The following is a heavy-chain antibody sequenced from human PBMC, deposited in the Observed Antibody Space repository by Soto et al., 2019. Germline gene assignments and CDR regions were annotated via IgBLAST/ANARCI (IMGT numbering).Heavy chain of an antibody. D-gene: IGHD2-2*02. CDR1: GFTFSSYA. V-gene: IGHV3-23*01. Sequence: GGSLRLGXAASGFTFSSYAMSWVRQTPGKGVEWVSAIGGDGGSTYYADSVKGRFTISRDDSKNTLFLQMNSLRADDTAVYYCAKKGCTSTSCYINLWGQGTLVTVSS. CDR2: IGGDGGST. CDR3: AKKGCTSTSCYINL. J-gene: IGHJ5*02.